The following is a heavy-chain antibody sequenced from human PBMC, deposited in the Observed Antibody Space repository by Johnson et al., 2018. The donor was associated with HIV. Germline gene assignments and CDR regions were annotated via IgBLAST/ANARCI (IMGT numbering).Heavy chain of an antibody. CDR1: GFTFSDHY. CDR2: ISSSSSSI. V-gene: IGHV3-11*04. CDR3: AKIIGYSSGLEI. D-gene: IGHD6-19*01. Sequence: QVQLVESGGGLVKPGGSLRLSCAVSGFTFSDHYMSWIRQAPGKGLEWVSYISSSSSSIYYADSVKGRFTISRDNSKNTLYLQMNSLRAEDTAVYYCAKIIGYSSGLEIWGQGTMVTVSS. J-gene: IGHJ3*02.